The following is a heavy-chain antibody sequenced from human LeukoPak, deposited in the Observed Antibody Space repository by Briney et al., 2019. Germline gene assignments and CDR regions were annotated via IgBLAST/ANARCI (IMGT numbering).Heavy chain of an antibody. Sequence: GGSLRLSCAASGFTFSSYWMSWVRQAPGKGLEGVANIKQDGSEKYYVDSVKGRFTISRDSAKNSLYLQVNSLRAEDTAVYYCASTTISPVGGMDVWGQGTTVTVSS. CDR1: GFTFSSYW. CDR2: IKQDGSEK. V-gene: IGHV3-7*05. D-gene: IGHD2/OR15-2a*01. J-gene: IGHJ6*02. CDR3: ASTTISPVGGMDV.